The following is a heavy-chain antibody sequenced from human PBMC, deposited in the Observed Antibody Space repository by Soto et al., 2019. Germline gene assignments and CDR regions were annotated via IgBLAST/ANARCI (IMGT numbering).Heavy chain of an antibody. V-gene: IGHV1-69*12. CDR3: AKVGRTAMRTPLDD. D-gene: IGHD5-18*01. CDR1: GGGFSSYA. J-gene: IGHJ4*02. CDR2: IIPMFGTP. Sequence: QVQLVQSGAEVKKPGSSVKVSCKASGGGFSSYAISWVRQAPGQGLEWMGGIIPMFGTPYYAQNFQGRVSITADESTSTAYMELSSRRSEDEAVYYCAKVGRTAMRTPLDDWGQGTLVTVSS.